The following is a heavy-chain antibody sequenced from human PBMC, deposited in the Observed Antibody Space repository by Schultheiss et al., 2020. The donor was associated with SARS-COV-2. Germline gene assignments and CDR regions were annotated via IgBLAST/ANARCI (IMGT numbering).Heavy chain of an antibody. CDR1: GGSISSYY. CDR2: IYYSGST. J-gene: IGHJ4*02. D-gene: IGHD2-2*01. Sequence: SQTLSLTCTVSGGSISSYYWSWIRQPPGKGLEWIGYIYYSGSTNYNPSLKSRVTMSVDTSKNQFSLKLSSVTAADTAVYYCAGVTDIVVVPAAKSHFDYWGQGTLVTVSS. V-gene: IGHV4-59*12. CDR3: AGVTDIVVVPAAKSHFDY.